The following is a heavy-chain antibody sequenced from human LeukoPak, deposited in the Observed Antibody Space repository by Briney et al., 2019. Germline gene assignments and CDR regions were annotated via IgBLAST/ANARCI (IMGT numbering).Heavy chain of an antibody. Sequence: ASVKVSCKASGYTFTGYYMHWVRQAPGQGLEWMGWINPNSGGTNYAQKFQGRVTMTRDTSISTAYMELSRLRSDDTAVYYCARGVADSYYYYYYMDVWGKGTTVTVSS. CDR3: ARGVADSYYYYYYMDV. CDR2: INPNSGGT. J-gene: IGHJ6*03. D-gene: IGHD2-21*01. CDR1: GYTFTGYY. V-gene: IGHV1-2*02.